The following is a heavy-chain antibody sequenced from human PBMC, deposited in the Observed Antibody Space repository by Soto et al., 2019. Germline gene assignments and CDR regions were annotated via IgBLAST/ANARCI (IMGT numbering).Heavy chain of an antibody. D-gene: IGHD2-2*01. CDR1: GFTFSSYW. CDR3: ARSLIVLVPAAMDY. Sequence: EVQLVESGGGLVQPGGSLRLSCAASGFTFSSYWMSWVRQAPGKGLEWVANIKQDGSEKYYVDSVKGRFTISRDNAKNQLYMQMNSLRAEDTAVYYCARSLIVLVPAAMDYWGQGTLVTVSS. V-gene: IGHV3-7*01. CDR2: IKQDGSEK. J-gene: IGHJ4*02.